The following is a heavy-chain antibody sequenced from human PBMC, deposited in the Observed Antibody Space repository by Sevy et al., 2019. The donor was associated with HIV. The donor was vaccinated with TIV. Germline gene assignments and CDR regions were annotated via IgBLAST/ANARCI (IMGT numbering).Heavy chain of an antibody. J-gene: IGHJ4*02. D-gene: IGHD6-19*01. V-gene: IGHV3-7*01. CDR1: GFTFTNFW. CDR3: ARNSGN. Sequence: GGSLRLSCPASGFTFTNFWMSWVRQAPGKGLEWVANVNNDGSGQKYADSVKGRFIISRDNAKNSLYLQMNSLRTEDTAVYYCARNSGNWGQGTLVTVSS. CDR2: VNNDGSGQ.